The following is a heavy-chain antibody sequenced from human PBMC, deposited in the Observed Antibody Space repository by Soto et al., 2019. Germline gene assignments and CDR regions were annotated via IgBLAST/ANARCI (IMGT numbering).Heavy chain of an antibody. CDR3: ARESRWIQLIYGMDV. V-gene: IGHV1-2*02. CDR2: INPNSGGT. D-gene: IGHD5-18*01. CDR1: GYTFTGYY. Sequence: QVQLVQSGAEVKKPGASVKVSCKASGYTFTGYYMHWVRQAPGQGLEWMGWINPNSGGTNYAQKFQGRVTMTRDTSISTAYMELSRLRSDDTAVYYCARESRWIQLIYGMDVWGQGTTVTVSS. J-gene: IGHJ6*02.